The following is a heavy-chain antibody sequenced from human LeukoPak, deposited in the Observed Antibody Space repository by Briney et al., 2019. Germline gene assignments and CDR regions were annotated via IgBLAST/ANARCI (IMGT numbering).Heavy chain of an antibody. CDR1: GGTFSSYA. CDR3: ARGGRWNYYDSSGYYYCVY. CDR2: IIPIFGTA. Sequence: ASVKVSCKASGGTFSSYAISWVRQAPGQGPEWMGGIIPIFGTANYAQKFQGRVTITADKSTSTAYMELSSLRSEDTAVYYCARGGRWNYYDSSGYYYCVYWGQGTLVTVSS. D-gene: IGHD3-22*01. J-gene: IGHJ4*02. V-gene: IGHV1-69*06.